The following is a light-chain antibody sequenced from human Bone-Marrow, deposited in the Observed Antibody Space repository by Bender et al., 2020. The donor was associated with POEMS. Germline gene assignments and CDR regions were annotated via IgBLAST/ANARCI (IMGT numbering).Light chain of an antibody. CDR2: EVD. CDR3: SSHAGSNNFVV. V-gene: IGLV2-8*01. CDR1: SGDVGTYDL. Sequence: SPLTQPASVSGSPGQSITISCTGTSGDVGTYDLVSWFQQHPGKVPKLLIYEVDKRPSGVPDRFSGSKSGNTASLTVSRLQTDDEADYYCSSHAGSNNFVVFGGGTKLTVV. J-gene: IGLJ2*01.